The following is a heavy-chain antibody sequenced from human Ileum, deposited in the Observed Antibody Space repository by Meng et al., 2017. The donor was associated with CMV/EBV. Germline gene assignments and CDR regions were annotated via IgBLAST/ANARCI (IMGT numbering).Heavy chain of an antibody. CDR1: YW. CDR2: IKTDGTST. V-gene: IGHV3-74*01. D-gene: IGHD2-15*01. CDR3: ARDPHGRYCSGGSCPHDAFDI. Sequence: YWIHWVRLAPGKGLEWVSRIKTDGTSTSYEDSVNGRFTISRDNAKNTVYLQMDSLTAEDTAVYYCARDPHGRYCSGGSCPHDAFDIWGQGTMVTVSS. J-gene: IGHJ3*02.